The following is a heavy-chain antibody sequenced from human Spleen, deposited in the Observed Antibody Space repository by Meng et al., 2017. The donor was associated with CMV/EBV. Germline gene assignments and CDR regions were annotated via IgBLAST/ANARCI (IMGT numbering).Heavy chain of an antibody. CDR2: IYASGST. CDR3: ARWGSSMQSCGMDV. V-gene: IGHV4-39*07. Sequence: GSLRLSCTVSGGSIRSSSYYWGWIRQPPGKGLEWIGSIYASGSTYYNPSLKSRVTISVDTSKNQFSLRLSSVTAADTAVYYCARWGSSMQSCGMDVWGQGTPVTVSS. CDR1: GGSIRSSSYY. D-gene: IGHD2-2*01. J-gene: IGHJ6*02.